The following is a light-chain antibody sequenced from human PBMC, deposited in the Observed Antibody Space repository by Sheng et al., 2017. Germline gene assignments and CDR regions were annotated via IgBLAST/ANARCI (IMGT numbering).Light chain of an antibody. V-gene: IGKV1-5*03. CDR3: QQYNAYSGA. Sequence: IQMTQSPSFLPASVGDRVIITCRASQSISRSLAWYQQKPGQAPKLLIYKASTLETGVPSRFSGSGSGTEFTLTINSLQPDDFATYYCQQYNAYSGAFG. J-gene: IGKJ1*01. CDR1: QSISRS. CDR2: KAS.